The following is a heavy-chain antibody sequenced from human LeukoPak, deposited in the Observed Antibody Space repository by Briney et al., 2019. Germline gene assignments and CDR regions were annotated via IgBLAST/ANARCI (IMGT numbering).Heavy chain of an antibody. V-gene: IGHV3-23*01. D-gene: IGHD1-26*01. J-gene: IGHJ4*02. CDR2: ISGSGDST. CDR3: AKSNSGSYHFYFDH. Sequence: LSGGSLKISCTASGFPFNNYAMSWVRQAPGKGLEWVSAISGSGDSTYYADSVKGRVTISRDNSKNTLYLQMNSLRAEDTALYYCAKSNSGSYHFYFDHWGQGTLVTVSS. CDR1: GFPFNNYA.